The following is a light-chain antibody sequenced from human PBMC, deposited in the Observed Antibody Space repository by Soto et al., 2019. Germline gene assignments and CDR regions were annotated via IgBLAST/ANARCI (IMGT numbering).Light chain of an antibody. CDR1: QSVSSNF. V-gene: IGKV3-20*01. CDR2: GAS. J-gene: IGKJ1*01. CDR3: QRYGG. Sequence: EIVLTQSPGTLSLSTGERATLSCRASQSVSSNFLAWYQQKPGQAPRLLIYGASSRATAIPDTFSGSGSGTDFTLTISRLEPEDFAVYYCQRYGGFGQGTKVVIK.